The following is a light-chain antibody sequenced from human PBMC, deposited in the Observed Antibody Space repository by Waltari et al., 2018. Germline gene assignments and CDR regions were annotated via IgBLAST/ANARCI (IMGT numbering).Light chain of an antibody. CDR1: QSISSW. Sequence: DIQMTQSPSTLSASVGDRVTITCRASQSISSWLAWYQQKPGKPPKLLIYKASSLESGVPSRFSGTGSETDFTLTISSLQPEDFATYYCQKSYNSPYTFGQGTKLEIK. J-gene: IGKJ2*01. V-gene: IGKV1-5*03. CDR2: KAS. CDR3: QKSYNSPYT.